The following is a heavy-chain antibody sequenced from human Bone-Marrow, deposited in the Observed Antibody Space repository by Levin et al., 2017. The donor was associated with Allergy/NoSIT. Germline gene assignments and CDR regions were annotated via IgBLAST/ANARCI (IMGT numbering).Heavy chain of an antibody. J-gene: IGHJ5*02. CDR1: GGSFSGYY. Sequence: SETLSLTCAVYGGSFSGYYWSWIRQPPGKGLEWIGEINHSGSTNYNPSLKSRVTISVDTSKNQFSLKLSSVTAADTAVYYCARVTQLDALSWYDFWSGPEGFDPWGQGTLVTVSS. D-gene: IGHD3-3*01. V-gene: IGHV4-34*01. CDR3: ARVTQLDALSWYDFWSGPEGFDP. CDR2: INHSGST.